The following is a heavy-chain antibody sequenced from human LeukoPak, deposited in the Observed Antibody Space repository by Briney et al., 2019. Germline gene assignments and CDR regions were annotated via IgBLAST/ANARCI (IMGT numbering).Heavy chain of an antibody. D-gene: IGHD1-26*01. CDR1: GFTFSSYA. V-gene: IGHV3-23*01. CDR2: ISGSGRST. Sequence: PGGSLRLSCAASGFTFSSYAMSWVRQAPGKGLEWGSIISGSGRSTYYADSVKGRFTISRDNSKNTLYLQMNSLRAEDTSVYYCAKNDGWELRGDAFDIWGQGTMVTVSS. J-gene: IGHJ3*02. CDR3: AKNDGWELRGDAFDI.